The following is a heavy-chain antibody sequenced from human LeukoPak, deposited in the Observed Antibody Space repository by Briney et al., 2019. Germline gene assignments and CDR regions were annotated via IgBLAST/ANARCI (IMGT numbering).Heavy chain of an antibody. CDR2: ISNGGHHT. V-gene: IGHV3-23*01. CDR3: AKVISSYSGYDSY. CDR1: GISFNNYG. J-gene: IGHJ4*02. Sequence: GGSLRLSCAASGISFNNYGMSWVRQAPGKGLDWVSSISNGGHHTYYADSVRGRFTISRDNSKNTLYLQMDSLRAADTAVYYCAKVISSYSGYDSYWGQGTLVTVSS. D-gene: IGHD5-12*01.